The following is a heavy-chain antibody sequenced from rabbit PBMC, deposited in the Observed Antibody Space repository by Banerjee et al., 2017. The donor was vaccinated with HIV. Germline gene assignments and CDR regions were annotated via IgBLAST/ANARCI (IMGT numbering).Heavy chain of an antibody. CDR2: NGDGST. V-gene: IGHV1S47*01. J-gene: IGHJ6*01. D-gene: IGHD6-1*01. Sequence: NGDGSTYYANWVNGRFTISRSTSLNTVTLQMTSLTAADTATYFCAREDAAGGAYATWGQGTLVTVS. CDR3: AREDAAGGAYAT.